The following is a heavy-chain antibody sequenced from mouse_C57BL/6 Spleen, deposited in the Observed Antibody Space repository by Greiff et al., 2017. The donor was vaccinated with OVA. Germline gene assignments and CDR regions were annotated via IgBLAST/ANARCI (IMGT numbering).Heavy chain of an antibody. Sequence: EVQLQESGPELVKPGASVKISCKASGYSFTDYYMNWVKQSTGQSLEWIGVINPNYGTTSYNQKFKGKATLTVDQSSSTAYMQLNSLTSEDSAVYYGARGRGNYFDYWGQGTTLTVSS. V-gene: IGHV1-39*01. CDR1: GYSFTDYY. CDR3: ARGRGNYFDY. CDR2: INPNYGTT. J-gene: IGHJ2*01.